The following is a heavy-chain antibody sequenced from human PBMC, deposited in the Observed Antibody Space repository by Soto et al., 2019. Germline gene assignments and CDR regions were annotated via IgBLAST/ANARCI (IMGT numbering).Heavy chain of an antibody. J-gene: IGHJ6*02. D-gene: IGHD3-3*01. V-gene: IGHV1-69*13. Sequence: ASVKVSCKASGGTFSSYAISWVRQAPGQGLEWMGGIIPIFGTANYAQKFQGRVTITADESTSTAYMELSSLRSEDTAVYYCARAPNDFWSGYGMDVWGQGTTVTVSS. CDR2: IIPIFGTA. CDR3: ARAPNDFWSGYGMDV. CDR1: GGTFSSYA.